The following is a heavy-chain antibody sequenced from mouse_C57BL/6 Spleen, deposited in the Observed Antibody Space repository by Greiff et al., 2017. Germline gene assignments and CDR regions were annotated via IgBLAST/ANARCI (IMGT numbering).Heavy chain of an antibody. CDR2: IDPETGGT. Sequence: QVQLQQSGAELVRPGASVTLSCKASGYTFTDYEMHWVKQTPVHGLEWIGAIDPETGGTAYNQKFKGKAILTADKSSSTAYMELRSLTSEDSAVYYCTRENDGNYFDYWGQGTTLTVSS. CDR3: TRENDGNYFDY. J-gene: IGHJ2*01. V-gene: IGHV1-15*01. CDR1: GYTFTDYE. D-gene: IGHD2-1*01.